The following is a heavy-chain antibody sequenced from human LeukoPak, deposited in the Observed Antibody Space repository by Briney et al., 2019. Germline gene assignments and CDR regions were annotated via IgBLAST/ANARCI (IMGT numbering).Heavy chain of an antibody. CDR2: IYHSGST. CDR1: GYSISSGDY. J-gene: IGHJ4*02. D-gene: IGHD3-22*01. Sequence: SETLSLTCVVSGYSISSGDYWGWIRQPPGKGLEWIGSIYHSGSTYNNPSLKSRVTISVDTSKNQFSLTLSSVTAADAAIYYCAKFPYYFDSSGYHGAYYFDYWGQGTLVTVSS. V-gene: IGHV4-38-2*01. CDR3: AKFPYYFDSSGYHGAYYFDY.